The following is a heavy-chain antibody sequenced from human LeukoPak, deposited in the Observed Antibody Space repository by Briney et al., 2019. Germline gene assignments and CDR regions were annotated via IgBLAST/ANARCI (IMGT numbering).Heavy chain of an antibody. V-gene: IGHV3-9*01. J-gene: IGHJ4*02. D-gene: IGHD3-10*01. CDR2: ISWNSGII. Sequence: QSGRSLRLSCAASGFTFHDYAMHWVRQAPGKGLEWVSGISWNSGIIYYADSVKGRFTISRDNAKNSLYLQMNSLRAEDTAVYYCARDLPYYYGSGSYLARFDYWGQGTLVTVSS. CDR1: GFTFHDYA. CDR3: ARDLPYYYGSGSYLARFDY.